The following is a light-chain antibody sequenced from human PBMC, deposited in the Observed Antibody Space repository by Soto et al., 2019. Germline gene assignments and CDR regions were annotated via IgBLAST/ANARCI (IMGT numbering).Light chain of an antibody. V-gene: IGKV3-20*01. J-gene: IGKJ1*01. CDR1: QKVSSSY. CDR3: QQYGSSAWT. Sequence: EIVLTQSPGTLSLSPGERATLSCRASQKVSSSYLAWYQQKTGQAPRLLICGASSRATGIPDRFSGSGSGTDFTLTISRLEPEDFAVYYCQQYGSSAWTFGQGTKVDIK. CDR2: GAS.